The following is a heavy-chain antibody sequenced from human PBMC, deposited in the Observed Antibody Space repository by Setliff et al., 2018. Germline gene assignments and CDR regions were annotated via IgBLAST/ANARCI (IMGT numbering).Heavy chain of an antibody. CDR2: IYYSGKT. CDR1: GASVSNVNYY. Sequence: SETLSLTCSVSGASVSNVNYYWGWIRQPPGKGLEWVVSIYYSGKTYSNPSFKSRVTMSLDKSKNQFSLKLASVTAADTALYYCARIGHFDFWRGFGVGAFDLWGHGSVVTVSS. CDR3: ARIGHFDFWRGFGVGAFDL. D-gene: IGHD3-3*01. J-gene: IGHJ3*01. V-gene: IGHV4-39*01.